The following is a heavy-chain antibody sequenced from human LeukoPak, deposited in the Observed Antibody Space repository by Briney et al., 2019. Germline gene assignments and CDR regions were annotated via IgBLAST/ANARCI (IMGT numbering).Heavy chain of an antibody. CDR3: ARGHHYGSGSSRWYFDY. D-gene: IGHD3-10*01. J-gene: IGHJ4*02. Sequence: GSLRLSCAASGFTFSSYAMSWVRQAPGKGLEWVSAISGSGGSTYYADSVKGRFTISRDNSKNTLYLQMNSLRAEDTAVYYCARGHHYGSGSSRWYFDYWGQGTLVTVSS. V-gene: IGHV3-23*01. CDR2: ISGSGGST. CDR1: GFTFSSYA.